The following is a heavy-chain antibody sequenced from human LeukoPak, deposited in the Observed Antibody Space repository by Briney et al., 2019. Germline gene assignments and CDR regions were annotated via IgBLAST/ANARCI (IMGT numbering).Heavy chain of an antibody. CDR1: GFIFDDSL. CDR2: ISRDGSTP. J-gene: IGHJ4*02. V-gene: IGHV3-43*01. D-gene: IGHD3-16*01. Sequence: PGGSLRLSCVASGFIFDDSLMHWVRQAPGKGLEWVSLISRDGSTPYYADSVKGRFTISRDNSKNSLFLQMNSLTTEDTAVYFCARDIRGNCFDYWGQGTLVTVSS. CDR3: ARDIRGNCFDY.